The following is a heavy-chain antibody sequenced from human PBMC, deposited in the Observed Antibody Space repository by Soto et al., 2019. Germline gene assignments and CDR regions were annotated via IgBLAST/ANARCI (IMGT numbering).Heavy chain of an antibody. D-gene: IGHD5-12*01. J-gene: IGHJ5*02. V-gene: IGHV1-69*13. CDR1: GGTFSSYA. CDR3: ARSPTVATPEDWFDP. CDR2: IIPIFGTA. Sequence: RASVKVSCKASGGTFSSYAISWVRQAPGQGLEWMGGIIPIFGTANYAQKFQGRVTITADESTSTAYMELSSLRSEDTAVYYCARSPTVATPEDWFDPWGQGTLVTVSS.